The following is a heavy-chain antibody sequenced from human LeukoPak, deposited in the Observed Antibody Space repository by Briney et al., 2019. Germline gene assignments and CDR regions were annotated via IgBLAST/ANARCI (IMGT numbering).Heavy chain of an antibody. J-gene: IGHJ3*02. CDR3: VRDWEGFNFDI. D-gene: IGHD1-26*01. CDR2: IYHSGST. CDR1: GCSISSVYY. V-gene: IGHV4-38-2*02. Sequence: SETLSRTSSVSGCSISSVYYWGWIRQPPGKGLEWIGTIYHSGSTYYNPSLKSRVTISVDTSKNQFSLKLSSVTAADTAVYYCVRDWEGFNFDIWGQGTMVTVSS.